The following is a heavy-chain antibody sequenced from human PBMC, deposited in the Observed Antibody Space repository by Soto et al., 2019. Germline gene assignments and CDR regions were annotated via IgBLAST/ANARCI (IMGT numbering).Heavy chain of an antibody. V-gene: IGHV5-51*01. D-gene: IGHD4-4*01. J-gene: IGHJ6*02. CDR2: IYPGDSDT. CDR1: GYSFTSYW. Sequence: GESLKISCKGSGYSFTSYWIGWVRQMPEKGLEWMGIIYPGDSDTRYSPSFQGQVTISADKSISTAYLQWSSLKASDTAMYYCARLPTDDDYYYGMDVWGQGTTVTVSS. CDR3: ARLPTDDDYYYGMDV.